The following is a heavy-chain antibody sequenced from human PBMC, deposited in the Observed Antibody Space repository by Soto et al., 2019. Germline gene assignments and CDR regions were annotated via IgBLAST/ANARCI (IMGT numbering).Heavy chain of an antibody. CDR1: GGSISGYY. Sequence: WETLSLTCTVSGGSISGYYWSWILQTPGKGLEWIGYIYYSGSTNYNPSLKSRVTISVDTSKNQFSLKLSSVTAADTAVYYCARAPVTTIYYYYGMDVWGQGTTVTVSS. CDR3: ARAPVTTIYYYYGMDV. V-gene: IGHV4-59*01. D-gene: IGHD5-12*01. J-gene: IGHJ6*02. CDR2: IYYSGST.